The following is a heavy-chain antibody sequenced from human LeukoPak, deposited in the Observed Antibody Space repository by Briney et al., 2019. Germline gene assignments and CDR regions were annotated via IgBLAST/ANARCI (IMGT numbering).Heavy chain of an antibody. CDR2: IYYSGST. CDR3: ASSHLYSSSWYLSGRFDF. CDR1: GGSISSYY. D-gene: IGHD6-13*01. Sequence: PSETLSLTCTVSGGSISSYYWNWIRQPPGKGLEWIGYIYYSGSTNYNPSLKSRVTISIDTSKNHFSLQLSSVTAADTAVYYCASSHLYSSSWYLSGRFDFWGEGALVTVSS. J-gene: IGHJ4*02. V-gene: IGHV4-59*01.